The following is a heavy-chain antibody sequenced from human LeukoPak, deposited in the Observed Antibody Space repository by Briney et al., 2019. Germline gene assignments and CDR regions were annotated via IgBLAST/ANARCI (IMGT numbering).Heavy chain of an antibody. V-gene: IGHV3-48*03. CDR2: ISSSGSTI. J-gene: IGHJ6*02. CDR3: VRDNYYGMDV. CDR1: GFSFNSFE. Sequence: GGSLRLSCAASGFSFNSFEMSWVRQAPGKGLEGVSYISSSGSTIYYADSVKGRFTISRDNAKNTLYLQMKSLRSEDTALYYCVRDNYYGMDVWGQGTTVTVSS.